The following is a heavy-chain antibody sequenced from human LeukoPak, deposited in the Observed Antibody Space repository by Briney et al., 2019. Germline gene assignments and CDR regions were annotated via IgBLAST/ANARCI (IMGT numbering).Heavy chain of an antibody. CDR1: GFTFSSYA. CDR2: IRSKAYGGTT. Sequence: PGGSLRLSCAASGFTFSSYAMSWFRQAPGKGLEWVGFIRSKAYGGTTEYAASVKGRFTISRDDSKSIAYLQMNSLKTEDTAVYYCTRDSLWSSLSGVWGQGTTVTVSS. V-gene: IGHV3-49*03. J-gene: IGHJ6*02. D-gene: IGHD3-3*01. CDR3: TRDSLWSSLSGV.